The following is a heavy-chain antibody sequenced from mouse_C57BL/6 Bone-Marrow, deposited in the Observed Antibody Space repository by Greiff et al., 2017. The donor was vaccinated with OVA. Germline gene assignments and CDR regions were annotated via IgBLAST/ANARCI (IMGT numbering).Heavy chain of an antibody. CDR1: GYTFTSYW. D-gene: IGHD1-1*01. V-gene: IGHV1-55*01. J-gene: IGHJ1*03. CDR3: AMGLLGYYGSGEYFDV. Sequence: QVQLQQPGAELVKPGASVKMSCKASGYTFTSYWITWVKQRPGQGLEWIGDIYPGSGSTNYNEKFKSKATLTVDTSSSTAYMQLSSLTSEDSAVYYCAMGLLGYYGSGEYFDVWGTGTTVTVSS. CDR2: IYPGSGST.